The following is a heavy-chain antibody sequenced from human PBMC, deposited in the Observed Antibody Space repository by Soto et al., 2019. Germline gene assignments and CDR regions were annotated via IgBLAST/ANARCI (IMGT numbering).Heavy chain of an antibody. J-gene: IGHJ4*02. V-gene: IGHV3-23*01. CDR3: AKVLSSNYYLPDY. D-gene: IGHD4-4*01. CDR1: GFAFSTYA. Sequence: GGSLRLSCAASGFAFSTYAMSWVRQAPGKGLEWVSGISAGGGSTYYADSVKGRFTISRDNSKNTLYVQMNSLRAEDTAVYYCAKVLSSNYYLPDYWGQGTLVTVSS. CDR2: ISAGGGST.